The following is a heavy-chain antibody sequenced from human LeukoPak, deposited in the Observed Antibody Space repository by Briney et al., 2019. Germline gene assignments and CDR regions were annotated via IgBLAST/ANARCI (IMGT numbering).Heavy chain of an antibody. CDR1: GFTFSNYW. CDR3: ATGGDNSGSANGKIDY. CDR2: ISSASSYI. D-gene: IGHD3-10*01. V-gene: IGHV3-21*01. J-gene: IGHJ4*02. Sequence: GGSLRLSCAASGFTFSNYWMSWVRQAPGKGLEWVSSISSASSYIYYADSVKGRFIISRDNSKNALFLQMNSLRAEDTAVYYCATGGDNSGSANGKIDYGGQGTLVTVSS.